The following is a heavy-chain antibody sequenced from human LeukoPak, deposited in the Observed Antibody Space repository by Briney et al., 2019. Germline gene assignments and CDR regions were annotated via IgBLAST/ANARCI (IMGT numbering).Heavy chain of an antibody. CDR1: GGSISSSSYY. Sequence: KPSETLSLTCTVSGGSISSSSYYWGWIRQPPGKGLEWIGSIYYSGSTYYNPSLKSRVTISVDTSKNQFSLKLSSVTAADTAVYYCARRHCSSTSCPEFDYWGQGTLVTVSP. V-gene: IGHV4-39*01. D-gene: IGHD2-2*01. CDR2: IYYSGST. J-gene: IGHJ4*02. CDR3: ARRHCSSTSCPEFDY.